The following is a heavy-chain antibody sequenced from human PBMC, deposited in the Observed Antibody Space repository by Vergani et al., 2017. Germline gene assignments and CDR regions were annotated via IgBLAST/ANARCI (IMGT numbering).Heavy chain of an antibody. D-gene: IGHD1-14*01. CDR1: GFTFSSHA. J-gene: IGHJ5*02. CDR2: IKNTGDST. CDR3: ARDLRLLYNRFDP. V-gene: IGHV3-23*01. Sequence: EVQLLESGGDLVQPGGSLRLSCAASGFTFSSHAMSWVRQGHGQGLEWVSSIKNTGDSTHYADSVKGRFTISRDNSKNTLYLQMNSLRVEDTGVYYCARDLRLLYNRFDPWGQGTLVTVSS.